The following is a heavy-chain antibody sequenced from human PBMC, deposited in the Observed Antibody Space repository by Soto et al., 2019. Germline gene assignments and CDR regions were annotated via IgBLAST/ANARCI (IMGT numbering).Heavy chain of an antibody. Sequence: LRLSCAASGFTFSKYAMAWVRQAPGKGLEWVSVIASGGGGIRYADSVKGRFTISRDTSKATVYLQMNSLRVDDTAVYYCAKYDSPDPTRTFDYWGRGSLVTVSS. CDR1: GFTFSKYA. CDR3: AKYDSPDPTRTFDY. CDR2: IASGGGGI. V-gene: IGHV3-23*01. D-gene: IGHD1-1*01. J-gene: IGHJ4*02.